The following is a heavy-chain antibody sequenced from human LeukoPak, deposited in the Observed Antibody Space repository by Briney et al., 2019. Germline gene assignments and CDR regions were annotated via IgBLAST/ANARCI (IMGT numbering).Heavy chain of an antibody. V-gene: IGHV1-2*02. D-gene: IGHD3-22*01. Sequence: GASVKVSCKASGYTFTGYYMHWVRQAPGQGLEWMGWINPNSGGTNYAQKFQGRVTMTRDTSISTAYMELSRLRSDDTAVYYCAKGRKYYYDSSGYYSVHDRRHQHTWVLDYWGQGTLVTVSS. CDR2: INPNSGGT. CDR3: AKGRKYYYDSSGYYSVHDRRHQHTWVLDY. J-gene: IGHJ4*02. CDR1: GYTFTGYY.